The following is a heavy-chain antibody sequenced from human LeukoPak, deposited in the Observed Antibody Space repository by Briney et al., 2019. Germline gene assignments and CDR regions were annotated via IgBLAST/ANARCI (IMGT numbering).Heavy chain of an antibody. CDR2: ISAYNGNT. Sequence: ASVKVSCEASGYTFTSYGISWVRQAPGQGLEWMGWISAYNGNTNYAQKLQGRVTMTTDTSTSTAYMELRSLRSDDTAVYYCARDRTIQDYFDYWGQGTLVTVSS. CDR1: GYTFTSYG. V-gene: IGHV1-18*01. J-gene: IGHJ4*02. D-gene: IGHD5-24*01. CDR3: ARDRTIQDYFDY.